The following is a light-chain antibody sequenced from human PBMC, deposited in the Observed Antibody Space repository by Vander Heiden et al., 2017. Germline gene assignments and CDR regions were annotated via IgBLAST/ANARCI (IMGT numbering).Light chain of an antibody. CDR2: EVS. CDR1: SSDVGAYKY. V-gene: IGLV2-8*01. CDR3: SSYAGSNNLV. J-gene: IGLJ2*01. Sequence: QSALTQPPSASWSPGQSVTISCPGTSSDVGAYKYVSWYQQHPGKAPKLLIYEVSKRPSGVPGRFSATKSGNTASLTVSGLQAEDEADYFCSSYAGSNNLVFGGGTKLTVL.